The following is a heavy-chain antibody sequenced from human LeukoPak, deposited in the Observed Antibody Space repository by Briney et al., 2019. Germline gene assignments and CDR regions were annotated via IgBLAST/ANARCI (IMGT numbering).Heavy chain of an antibody. CDR3: ASDRPDFWSGYSSDY. CDR2: IYSGGST. V-gene: IGHV3-66*02. CDR1: GFTVSSNY. J-gene: IGHJ4*02. Sequence: GGSLRLSCAASGFTVSSNYMSWVRQAPGKGLEWVSVIYSGGSTYYADSVKGRFTISRDNSKNTLYLQMNSLRAEDTAVYYCASDRPDFWSGYSSDYWGQGTLVTVSS. D-gene: IGHD3-3*01.